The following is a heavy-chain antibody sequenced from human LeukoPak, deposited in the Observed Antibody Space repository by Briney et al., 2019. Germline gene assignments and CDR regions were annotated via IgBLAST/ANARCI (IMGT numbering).Heavy chain of an antibody. D-gene: IGHD3-22*01. Sequence: GESLKISCKGSGYSFSNYWIGWVRQMPGKGLEWMGIIYPADSDTRYSPSFQGQVTISADKSITTAYLHWSSLQASDTAKYYCARRASAYDSSGYHFDYWGQGTLVTVSS. CDR1: GYSFSNYW. V-gene: IGHV5-51*01. J-gene: IGHJ4*02. CDR3: ARRASAYDSSGYHFDY. CDR2: IYPADSDT.